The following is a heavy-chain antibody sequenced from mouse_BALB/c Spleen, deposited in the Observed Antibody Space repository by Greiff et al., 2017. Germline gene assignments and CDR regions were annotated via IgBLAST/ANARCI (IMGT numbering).Heavy chain of an antibody. J-gene: IGHJ2*01. V-gene: IGHV5-12-1*01. CDR3: ARHGYRYDGRYYFDY. Sequence: EVQRVESGGGLVKPGGSLKLSCAASGFAFSSYDMSWVRQTPEKRLEWVAYISSGGGSTYYPDTVKGRFTISRDNAKNTLYLQMSSLKSEDTAMYYCARHGYRYDGRYYFDYWGQGTTLTVSS. CDR2: ISSGGGST. D-gene: IGHD2-14*01. CDR1: GFAFSSYD.